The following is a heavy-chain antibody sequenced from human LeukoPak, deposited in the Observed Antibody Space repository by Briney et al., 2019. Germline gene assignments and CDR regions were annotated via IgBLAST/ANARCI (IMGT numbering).Heavy chain of an antibody. J-gene: IGHJ3*02. Sequence: GESLKISCKGSGYSFTSYWIGWVRQMPGKGLEWMGIIYPGDSDTRYSPSFQGQVTISADKSLSTAYLQWSSLKASDTAMYYCAGSLWFGGSLRAFDIWGQGTMVTVSS. D-gene: IGHD3-10*01. CDR3: AGSLWFGGSLRAFDI. V-gene: IGHV5-51*01. CDR2: IYPGDSDT. CDR1: GYSFTSYW.